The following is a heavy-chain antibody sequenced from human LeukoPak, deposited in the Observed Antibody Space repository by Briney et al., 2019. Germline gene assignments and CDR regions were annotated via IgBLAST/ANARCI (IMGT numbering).Heavy chain of an antibody. CDR1: GGSISSASHY. Sequence: SETLSLTCTVSGGSISSASHYWSWIRQPAGKGLEWIGRIHTSGFTNYNPSLKSRVTISLDTSKNQFSLMLNSVTAADTAVYYCAGDWGSGNGFDIWGQGTMVTVSS. CDR2: IHTSGFT. V-gene: IGHV4-61*02. CDR3: AGDWGSGNGFDI. D-gene: IGHD3-10*01. J-gene: IGHJ3*02.